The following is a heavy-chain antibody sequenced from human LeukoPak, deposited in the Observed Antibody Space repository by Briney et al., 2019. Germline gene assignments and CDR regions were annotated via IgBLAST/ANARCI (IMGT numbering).Heavy chain of an antibody. CDR3: AKDLGGDGSGSFDY. CDR1: GFTFDDYA. Sequence: GRSLRFSRAASGFTFDDYAMHWLRQAPGKGLEWVSGISWNSGSIVYADSVKGRFTISRDNAKNSLYLQMNSLRAEDTALYYCAKDLGGDGSGSFDYWGQGTLVTVSS. D-gene: IGHD3-10*01. CDR2: ISWNSGSI. V-gene: IGHV3-9*01. J-gene: IGHJ4*02.